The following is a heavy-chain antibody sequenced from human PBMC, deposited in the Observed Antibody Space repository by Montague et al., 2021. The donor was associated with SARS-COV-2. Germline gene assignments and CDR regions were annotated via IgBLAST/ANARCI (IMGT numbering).Heavy chain of an antibody. CDR3: ARVAGGYYHDSSAYFDY. D-gene: IGHD3-22*01. J-gene: IGHJ4*02. V-gene: IGHV4-34*01. CDR2: TNQSGST. Sequence: SETLSLTCAVYGGSFSGYYWSWIRQPPGKGLEWIGETNQSGSTNYNPSLKSRVTLSVDTSKKQFSLKLSSLTAADTAVYYCARVAGGYYHDSSAYFDYWGQGSLVTVSS. CDR1: GGSFSGYY.